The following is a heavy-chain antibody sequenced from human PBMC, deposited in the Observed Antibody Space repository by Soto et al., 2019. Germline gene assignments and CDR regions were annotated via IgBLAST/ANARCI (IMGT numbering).Heavy chain of an antibody. D-gene: IGHD3-22*01. CDR1: GFTFSSYW. V-gene: IGHV3-74*01. CDR3: ARSFYYRNAFDI. CDR2: INSDGSST. J-gene: IGHJ3*02. Sequence: GGSLRLSCAASGFTFSSYWMHWVRQAPGKGLVWVSRINSDGSSTSYADSVKGRFTISRDNAKNTLYLQMNSLRAEDTAVYYCARSFYYRNAFDIWGQGTMVTVSS.